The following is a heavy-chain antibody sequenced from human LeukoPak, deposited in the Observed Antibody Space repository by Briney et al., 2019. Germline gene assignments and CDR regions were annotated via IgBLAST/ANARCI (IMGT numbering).Heavy chain of an antibody. J-gene: IGHJ4*02. CDR3: ARRATYYDILTGYYRGYYFDY. CDR2: IYYSGST. D-gene: IGHD3-9*01. V-gene: IGHV4-39*01. CDR1: GGSISSSSYY. Sequence: PSETLSLTCTVSGGSISSSSYYWGWIRQPPGKGLEWIGCIYYSGSTYYNPSLKSRVTISVDTSKNQFSLKLSSVTAADTAVYYCARRATYYDILTGYYRGYYFDYWGQGTLVTVSS.